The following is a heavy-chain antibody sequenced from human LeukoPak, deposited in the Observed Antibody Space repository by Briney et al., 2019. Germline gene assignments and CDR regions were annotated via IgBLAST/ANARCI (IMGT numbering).Heavy chain of an antibody. CDR1: GYTFTSYD. D-gene: IGHD2-2*01. Sequence: GASVKVSCKASGYTFTSYDINWVRQASGQGLEWMGWMNPNSGNTGYAQKFQGRVTMTRNTSRSTAYMELSSLRSEDTAVYYCARMYCSSTSCYGMDVWGQGTTVNVSS. CDR3: ARMYCSSTSCYGMDV. CDR2: MNPNSGNT. J-gene: IGHJ6*02. V-gene: IGHV1-8*01.